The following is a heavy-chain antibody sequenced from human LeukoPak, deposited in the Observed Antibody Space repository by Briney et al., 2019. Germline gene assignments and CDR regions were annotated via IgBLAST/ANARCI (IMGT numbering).Heavy chain of an antibody. D-gene: IGHD2-15*01. CDR3: AKVSGGSYTKFDY. CDR2: IYYSGST. CDR1: GGSISSGGYY. Sequence: SETLSLTCTVSGGSISSGGYYWSWIRQHPGKGLEWIGYIYYSGSTYYNPSLKSRVTISVDTSKNQFSLKLSSVTAADTAVYYCAKVSGGSYTKFDYWGQGTLVTVSS. J-gene: IGHJ4*02. V-gene: IGHV4-31*03.